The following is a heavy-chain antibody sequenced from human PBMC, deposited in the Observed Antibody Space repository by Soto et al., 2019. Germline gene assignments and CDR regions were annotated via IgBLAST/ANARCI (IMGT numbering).Heavy chain of an antibody. CDR1: GFTFSSYA. CDR3: ARDLRGHVWGSYRSVDY. Sequence: GGSLRLSCAASGFTFSSYAMHWVRQAPGKGLEWVAVISYDGSNKYYADSVKGRFTISRDNSKNTLYLQMNSLRAEDTAVYYCARDLRGHVWGSYRSVDYWGQGTLVTVSS. J-gene: IGHJ4*02. CDR2: ISYDGSNK. D-gene: IGHD3-16*02. V-gene: IGHV3-30-3*01.